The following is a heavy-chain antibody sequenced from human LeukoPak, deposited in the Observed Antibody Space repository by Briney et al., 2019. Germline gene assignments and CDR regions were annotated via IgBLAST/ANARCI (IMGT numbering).Heavy chain of an antibody. J-gene: IGHJ3*02. Sequence: ASVKVSCKASGYTFTGYYMHWVRQAPGQGLEWMGWINPNSGGTNYAQKFQGRVTMTRDTSISTAYMELSRLRSDDTAVYYCASLGHYYDSSGGDAFDIWGQGTMVTVSS. V-gene: IGHV1-2*02. CDR1: GYTFTGYY. CDR3: ASLGHYYDSSGGDAFDI. D-gene: IGHD3-22*01. CDR2: INPNSGGT.